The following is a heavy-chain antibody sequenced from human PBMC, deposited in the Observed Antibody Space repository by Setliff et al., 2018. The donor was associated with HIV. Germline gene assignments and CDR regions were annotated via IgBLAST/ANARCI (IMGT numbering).Heavy chain of an antibody. CDR2: INPSGGRT. CDR3: ARCYYDSSGPTDAFDI. J-gene: IGHJ3*02. CDR1: GYTFTNYY. Sequence: ASVKVSCKASGYTFTNYYIHWVRQAPGQGLEWMGFINPSGGRTSYAQKFQGRLTMTRDTSRSTVYMELSSLRSEDTAVYYCARCYYDSSGPTDAFDIWGQGTVVTVS. D-gene: IGHD3-22*01. V-gene: IGHV1-46*01.